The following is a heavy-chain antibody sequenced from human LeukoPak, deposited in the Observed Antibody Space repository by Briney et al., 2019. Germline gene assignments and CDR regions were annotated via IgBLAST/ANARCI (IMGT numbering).Heavy chain of an antibody. CDR3: AREGYCSSTSCSNYYYYGMDV. CDR2: IYYSGST. J-gene: IGHJ6*02. V-gene: IGHV4-31*03. CDR1: GGSISSGGYY. D-gene: IGHD2-2*01. Sequence: SQTLSLTCTVSGGSISSGGYYWSWIRQNPGKGLEWIGYIYYSGSTYYNPSLKSRVTISVDTSKNQFSLKLSSVTPEDTAVYYCAREGYCSSTSCSNYYYYGMDVWGQGTTVTVSS.